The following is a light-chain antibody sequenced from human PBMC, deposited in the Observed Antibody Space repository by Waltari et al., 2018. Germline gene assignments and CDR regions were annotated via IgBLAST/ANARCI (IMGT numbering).Light chain of an antibody. J-gene: IGLJ2*01. CDR1: ASHIGMTS. Sequence: SVLTPPPQESGTSGPRLNISSPRSASHIGMTSVSCYQQLPGTAPKFLIYGNYQRPSGVPDRFSGSKSGTSASLAISGLQPEDEAAYYCAAWDDSLNGVVFGGGTQLTVL. V-gene: IGLV1-44*01. CDR3: AAWDDSLNGVV. CDR2: GNY.